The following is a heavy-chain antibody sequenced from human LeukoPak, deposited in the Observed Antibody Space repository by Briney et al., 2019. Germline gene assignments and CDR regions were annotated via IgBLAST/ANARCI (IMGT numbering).Heavy chain of an antibody. J-gene: IGHJ4*02. D-gene: IGHD6-13*01. CDR3: ARESGSSSSWYPYYFDY. Sequence: GGSLRLSCAASGFTFSSYSMNWVRQAPGKGLEWVSSISSSSYIYYADSVKGRFTISRDNAKNSLYLQMNSLRAEDTAVYYCARESGSSSSWYPYYFDYWGQGTLVTVSS. CDR2: ISSSSYI. V-gene: IGHV3-21*01. CDR1: GFTFSSYS.